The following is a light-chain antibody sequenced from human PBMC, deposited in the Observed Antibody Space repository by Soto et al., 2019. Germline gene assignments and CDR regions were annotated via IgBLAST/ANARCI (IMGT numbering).Light chain of an antibody. CDR2: AAS. CDR1: QSISSY. CDR3: QQSYSTPIT. Sequence: DIRMTQSPSSLSASVGDRVTITCRASQSISSYLNWYQQKPGKAPKLLIYAASSLQSGVPSRFSGSGSGTDFTLTISSLQTEDFATYYCQQSYSTPITFSPGTKVDI. J-gene: IGKJ3*01. V-gene: IGKV1-39*01.